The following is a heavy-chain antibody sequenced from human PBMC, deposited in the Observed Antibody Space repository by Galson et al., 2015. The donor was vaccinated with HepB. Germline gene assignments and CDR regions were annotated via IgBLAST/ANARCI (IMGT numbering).Heavy chain of an antibody. CDR2: ISAGGDT. CDR3: ATSHLDCTSTYCYYAY. Sequence: SLRLSCAASEFTFSTYAMSWVRQAPGKGLEWVSVISAGGDTYYADSVKGRFTISRDNSKNTLFLQMNSLRAEDTALYYCATSHLDCTSTYCYYAYWGQGTLVTVSS. J-gene: IGHJ4*02. CDR1: EFTFSTYA. D-gene: IGHD2-2*01. V-gene: IGHV3-23*01.